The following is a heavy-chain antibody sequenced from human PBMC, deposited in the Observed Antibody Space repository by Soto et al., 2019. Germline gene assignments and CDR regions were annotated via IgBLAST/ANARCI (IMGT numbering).Heavy chain of an antibody. CDR2: ISSSSSTI. V-gene: IGHV3-48*02. D-gene: IGHD1-26*01. Sequence: GGSLRLSCAASGFTFSSYSMNWVRQAPGKGLEWVSYISSSSSTIYYADSVKGRFTISRDNAKNSLYLQMNSLRDEDTAVYYCARDGRIVGASDDAFDIWGQGTMVTVSS. J-gene: IGHJ3*02. CDR1: GFTFSSYS. CDR3: ARDGRIVGASDDAFDI.